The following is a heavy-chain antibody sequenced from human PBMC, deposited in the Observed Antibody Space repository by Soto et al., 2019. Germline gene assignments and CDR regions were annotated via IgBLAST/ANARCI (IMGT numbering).Heavy chain of an antibody. J-gene: IGHJ4*02. CDR3: ARELYSCGGDCPYYMDY. CDR2: ISLYHHST. V-gene: IGHV1-46*01. D-gene: IGHD2-21*02. CDR1: GYPFTDYF. Sequence: GASVRVSCKRWGYPFTDYFIHWVRQAPGQGLEWMGIISLYHHSTSYAQKFQGRLTVTADTSTTTVYMDLSSLTSEDSAVYWCARELYSCGGDCPYYMDYWGQGTLVTVSS.